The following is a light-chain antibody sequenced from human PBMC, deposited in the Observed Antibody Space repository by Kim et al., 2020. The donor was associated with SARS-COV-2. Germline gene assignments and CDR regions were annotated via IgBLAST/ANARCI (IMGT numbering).Light chain of an antibody. CDR1: ISNIGSNT. Sequence: GPRVTVSCSGSISNIGSNTVNWYQQLPGQAPKLLIYSNNRRPSGVPDRFSGSKSGTSASLAITGLQSDDEGHYFCAARDESLNGVIFGGGTQLTVL. V-gene: IGLV1-44*01. J-gene: IGLJ2*01. CDR2: SNN. CDR3: AARDESLNGVI.